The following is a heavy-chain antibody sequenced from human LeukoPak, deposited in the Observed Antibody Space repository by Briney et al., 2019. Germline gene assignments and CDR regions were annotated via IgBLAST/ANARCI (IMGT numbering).Heavy chain of an antibody. J-gene: IGHJ4*02. CDR1: GGSISSYY. CDR3: ARGPDGCGSSCSLDY. CDR2: IYYSGST. Sequence: SETLSLTCTVSGGSISSYYWSWVRQPPGTGLEWIGYIYYSGSTNYNPSPKSRVTISVDTSKNQFSLKLSSVTAADTAVYYCARGPDGCGSSCSLDYWGQGTLVTVSS. D-gene: IGHD6-13*01. V-gene: IGHV4-59*01.